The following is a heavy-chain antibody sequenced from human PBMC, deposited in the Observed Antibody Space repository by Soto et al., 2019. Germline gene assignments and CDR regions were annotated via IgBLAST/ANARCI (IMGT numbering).Heavy chain of an antibody. J-gene: IGHJ4*02. D-gene: IGHD2-8*01. V-gene: IGHV3-53*01. CDR3: ASTNVRIGFDY. Sequence: GGSLRLSCAASGFTVSSNYMSWVRQAPGKGLEWVSVIYSGGSTYYADSVKGRFTISRDNSKNTLYLQMNSLRAEDTAVYYCASTNVRIGFDYWGQGTLVTVSS. CDR1: GFTVSSNY. CDR2: IYSGGST.